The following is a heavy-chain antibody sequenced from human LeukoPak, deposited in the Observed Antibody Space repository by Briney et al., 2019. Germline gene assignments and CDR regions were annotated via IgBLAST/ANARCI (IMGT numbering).Heavy chain of an antibody. D-gene: IGHD6-19*01. J-gene: IGHJ3*01. CDR3: ASSEVAGWG. Sequence: PSETLSLTSAVYGVSFSGYYWSWIRQPPGKGLEWIVEINHSGSTNYNPSLKSRVTISVDTSKNQFSLKLSSVTAADTAVYSCASSEVAGWGWGQGTMVTVSS. CDR2: INHSGST. CDR1: GVSFSGYY. V-gene: IGHV4-34*01.